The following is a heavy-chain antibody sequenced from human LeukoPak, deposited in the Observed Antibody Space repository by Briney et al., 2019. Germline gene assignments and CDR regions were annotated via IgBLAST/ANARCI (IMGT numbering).Heavy chain of an antibody. CDR1: GGTFSSYA. J-gene: IGHJ5*02. CDR2: IIPILGIA. Sequence: ASVKVSCKASGGTFSSYAISWVRQAPGQGLEWMGRIIPILGIANYAQKFQGRVTITADKSTSTAYMELSSLRSEDTAVYYCARGDGYTNNWIDPWGQGTLVTVSS. CDR3: ARGDGYTNNWIDP. D-gene: IGHD5-24*01. V-gene: IGHV1-69*04.